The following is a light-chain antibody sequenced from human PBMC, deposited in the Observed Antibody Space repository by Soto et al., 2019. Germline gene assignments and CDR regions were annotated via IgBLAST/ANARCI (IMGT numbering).Light chain of an antibody. CDR1: SRDVGGYNY. V-gene: IGLV2-8*01. Sequence: QSALTQPPSASGSPGQSVTISCTGTSRDVGGYNYVSWYQLHPGKAPKLLIYEVYKRPSGVPDRFSGSKSGNAASLTVSGLQAEDEADYYCTSYAGSNNFVIFGGGTKLTVL. CDR3: TSYAGSNNFVI. CDR2: EVY. J-gene: IGLJ2*01.